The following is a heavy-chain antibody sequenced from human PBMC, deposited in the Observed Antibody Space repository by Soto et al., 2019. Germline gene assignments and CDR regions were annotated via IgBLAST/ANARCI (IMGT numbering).Heavy chain of an antibody. J-gene: IGHJ4*01. D-gene: IGHD1-1*01. Sequence: PGGSLRLSCAASGFTFSSYWMSWVRQAPGKGLEWVANIKQDGSEKYYVEYVKGRFTISRDNAKNSLYLQMISLRAEVTVVYYCARVRYNDHYNTFDYWGQGTLVTVSS. CDR3: ARVRYNDHYNTFDY. CDR2: IKQDGSEK. V-gene: IGHV3-7*04. CDR1: GFTFSSYW.